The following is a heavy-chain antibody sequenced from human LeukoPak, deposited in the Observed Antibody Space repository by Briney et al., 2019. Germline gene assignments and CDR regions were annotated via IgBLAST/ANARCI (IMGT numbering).Heavy chain of an antibody. J-gene: IGHJ1*01. CDR1: GGSISSGDYY. CDR2: IYYSGST. Sequence: PSETLSLTCTVSGGSISSGDYYWSWIRQPPGKGLEWIGYIYYSGSTYYNPSLKSRVTISVDTSKNQFSLKLSSVTAADTAVYYCARGGLQYRAEYFQHWGRGTLVTVSS. CDR3: ARGGLQYRAEYFQH. V-gene: IGHV4-30-4*08. D-gene: IGHD4-11*01.